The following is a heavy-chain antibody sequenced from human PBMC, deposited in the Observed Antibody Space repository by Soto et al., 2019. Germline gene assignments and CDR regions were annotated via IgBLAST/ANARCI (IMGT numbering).Heavy chain of an antibody. CDR3: GGDSSGYYYPDVFDI. V-gene: IGHV3-48*02. CDR2: ISSSSSTI. Sequence: GSLRLSCAASGFTFSSYSMNWVRQAPGKGLEWVSYISSSSSTIYYADSVKGRFTISRDNAKNSLYLQMNSLRDGDTAVYYCGGDSSGYYYPDVFDIWGQGTMVTVSS. J-gene: IGHJ3*02. D-gene: IGHD3-22*01. CDR1: GFTFSSYS.